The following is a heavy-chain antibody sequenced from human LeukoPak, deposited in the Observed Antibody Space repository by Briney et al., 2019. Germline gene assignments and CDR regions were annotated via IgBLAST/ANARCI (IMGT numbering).Heavy chain of an antibody. J-gene: IGHJ5*02. CDR3: ARDVTMVRGVIGAHNWFDP. D-gene: IGHD3-10*01. CDR1: GGSISSGGYY. V-gene: IGHV4-31*03. Sequence: SETLSLTCTVSGGSISSGGYYWSWIRQHPGKGLEWIGYIYYSGSTYYNPSLKSRVTISVDTSKNQFSLNLSSVTAADTAVYYCARDVTMVRGVIGAHNWFDPWGQGTLVTVSS. CDR2: IYYSGST.